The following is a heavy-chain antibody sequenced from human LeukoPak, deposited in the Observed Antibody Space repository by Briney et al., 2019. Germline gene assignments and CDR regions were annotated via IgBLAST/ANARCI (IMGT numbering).Heavy chain of an antibody. CDR2: MNPNSGNT. CDR3: ARATPGGLHGYSFDY. D-gene: IGHD5-24*01. Sequence: ASVKVSCKASGYTFKNYDINWVRQATGQGLEWMGWMNPNSGNTGFAQKFQDRVSTTRDTSINTAYMELTSLRSGDTAVYYCARATPGGLHGYSFDYWGQGTVVTVYS. V-gene: IGHV1-8*02. CDR1: GYTFKNYD. J-gene: IGHJ4*02.